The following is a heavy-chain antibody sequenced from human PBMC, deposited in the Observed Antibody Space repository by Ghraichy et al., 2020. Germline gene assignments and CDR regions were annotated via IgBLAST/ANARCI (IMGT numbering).Heavy chain of an antibody. D-gene: IGHD6-13*01. CDR3: ARDSRSYPGEGGYIQR. Sequence: GGSLRLSCAASGFTFSSYSMHWVRQAPGKGLEWVAVIWYDGSNKYYADSVKGRFTISRDNAKNTLYLQMNSLRAEDTAVYYCARDSRSYPGEGGYIQRWGQGTLVTVSS. CDR1: GFTFSSYS. V-gene: IGHV3-33*01. J-gene: IGHJ1*01. CDR2: IWYDGSNK.